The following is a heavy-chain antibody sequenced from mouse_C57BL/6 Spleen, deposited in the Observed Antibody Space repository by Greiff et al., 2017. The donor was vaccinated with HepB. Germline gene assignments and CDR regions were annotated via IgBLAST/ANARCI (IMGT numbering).Heavy chain of an antibody. CDR3: ARSEGYDGYYSYAMDY. CDR2: IFPGSGST. Sequence: LEESGPELVKPGASVKISCKASGYTFTDYYINWVKQRPGQGLEWIGWIFPGSGSTYYNEKFKGKATLTVDKSSSTAYMLLSSLPSEDSAVYFCARSEGYDGYYSYAMDYWGQGTSVTVSS. CDR1: GYTFTDYY. V-gene: IGHV1-75*01. J-gene: IGHJ4*01. D-gene: IGHD2-3*01.